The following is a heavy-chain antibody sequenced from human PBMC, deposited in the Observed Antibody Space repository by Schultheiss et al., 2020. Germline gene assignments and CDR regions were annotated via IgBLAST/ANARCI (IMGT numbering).Heavy chain of an antibody. J-gene: IGHJ4*02. CDR3: ASGSLDS. Sequence: SETLSLTCTVSGGSISSSSYYWGWIRQPPGKGLEWIGSIYTSGSTNYHPSLKSRVTISVDTSKNQFSLELRSVSAADTAVYYCASGSLDSWGQGTLVTVSS. V-gene: IGHV4-39*07. D-gene: IGHD5-12*01. CDR2: IYTSGST. CDR1: GGSISSSSYY.